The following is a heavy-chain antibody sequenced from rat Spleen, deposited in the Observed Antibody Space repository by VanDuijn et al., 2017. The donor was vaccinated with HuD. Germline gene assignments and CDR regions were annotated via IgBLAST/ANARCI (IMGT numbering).Heavy chain of an antibody. Sequence: QVQLKESGPGLVQPSRTLSLTCTVSGFSLTNFGISWVRQPPGKGLEWIAEIWGGGSTFYNSVLKSRLSISRDTSKSQVLLKMNSLQAEATAMYFCARSGPGIPMDAWVQGTSVTVSS. CDR3: ARSGPGIPMDA. CDR2: IWGGGST. J-gene: IGHJ4*01. D-gene: IGHD4-3*01. CDR1: GFSLTNFG. V-gene: IGHV2S8*01.